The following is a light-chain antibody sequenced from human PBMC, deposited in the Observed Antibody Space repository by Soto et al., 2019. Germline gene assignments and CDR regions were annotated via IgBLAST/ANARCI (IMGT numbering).Light chain of an antibody. V-gene: IGKV3-20*01. CDR2: GAS. CDR1: QSVSSSY. Sequence: EIVLTQSPGTLSFSPGERATLSCRASQSVSSSYLAWYQQKPGQAPRLLIYGASSRATGIPDRFSGSGSGTDFTLTISRLEPEDFAVYYCQQYGGSPYTFGQGTKLEIK. CDR3: QQYGGSPYT. J-gene: IGKJ2*01.